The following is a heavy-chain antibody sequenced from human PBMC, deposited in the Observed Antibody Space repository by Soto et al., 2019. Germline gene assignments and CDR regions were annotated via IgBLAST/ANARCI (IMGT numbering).Heavy chain of an antibody. D-gene: IGHD3-22*01. Sequence: QVQLVQSGAEVKKPGASVKVSCKASGYTFTSYGISWVRQAPGQGLEWMGWISAYNGNTNYAQKLQGRVTMTTDTSTSTAYMELRSLRSDDTAVYYCARYIYYDSSGYPSGNIRVDDYYFDYWGQGTLVTVSS. V-gene: IGHV1-18*01. CDR1: GYTFTSYG. CDR3: ARYIYYDSSGYPSGNIRVDDYYFDY. J-gene: IGHJ4*02. CDR2: ISAYNGNT.